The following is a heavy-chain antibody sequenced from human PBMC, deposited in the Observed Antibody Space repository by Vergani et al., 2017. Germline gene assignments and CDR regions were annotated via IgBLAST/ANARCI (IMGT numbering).Heavy chain of an antibody. CDR3: AGYYDFWSGYSPGWFDP. Sequence: VQLVESGGGLVQPGGSLRLSCAASGFTFSDYYMSWIRQAPGKGLEWVSYISSSGSTIYSADSVKGRFTISRDNAKNSLYLQMNSLRAEDTAVYYCAGYYDFWSGYSPGWFDPWGQGTLVTVSS. D-gene: IGHD3-3*01. J-gene: IGHJ5*02. CDR1: GFTFSDYY. V-gene: IGHV3-11*01. CDR2: ISSSGSTI.